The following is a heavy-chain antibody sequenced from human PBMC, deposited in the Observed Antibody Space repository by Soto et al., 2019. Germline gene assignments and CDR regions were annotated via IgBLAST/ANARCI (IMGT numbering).Heavy chain of an antibody. Sequence: QVQLVQSGAEVKKPGASVKVSCKASGYTFTSYAMHWVRQAPEQRLEWMGWINAGNGNTKYSQKFQGRVTITRDTSASTAYMELSSLRSEDTAVYYCARAFLGYCSSTSCPGGGFWFDPWGQGTLVTVSS. CDR3: ARAFLGYCSSTSCPGGGFWFDP. CDR1: GYTFTSYA. D-gene: IGHD2-2*01. V-gene: IGHV1-3*01. J-gene: IGHJ5*02. CDR2: INAGNGNT.